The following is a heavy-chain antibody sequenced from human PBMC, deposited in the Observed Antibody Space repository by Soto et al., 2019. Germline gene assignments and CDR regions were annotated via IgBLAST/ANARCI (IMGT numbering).Heavy chain of an antibody. CDR2: IYHSGST. CDR3: ARVGREYYYDSSRYYFDY. CDR1: GGSISSGGYS. Sequence: SETLSLTCAVSGGSISSGGYSWSWIRQPPGKGLEWIGYIYHSGSTYYNPSLKSRVTISVDRSKNQFSLKLSSVTAADTAVYYCARVGREYYYDSSRYYFDYWGQGTLVTVSS. D-gene: IGHD3-22*01. J-gene: IGHJ4*02. V-gene: IGHV4-30-2*01.